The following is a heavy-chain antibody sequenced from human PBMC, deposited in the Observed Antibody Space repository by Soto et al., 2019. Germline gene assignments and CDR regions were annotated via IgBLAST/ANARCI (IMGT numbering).Heavy chain of an antibody. V-gene: IGHV1-2*04. CDR1: GYTFTGYY. CDR3: ARGAGVSRPDYYYYGMDV. J-gene: IGHJ6*02. Sequence: ASVKVSWKASGYTFTGYYMHWVRQAPGQGLEWMGWINPNSGGTNYAQKFQGWVTMTRDTSISTAYMELSRLRSDDTAVYYCARGAGVSRPDYYYYGMDVWGQGTTVTVSS. CDR2: INPNSGGT. D-gene: IGHD3-10*01.